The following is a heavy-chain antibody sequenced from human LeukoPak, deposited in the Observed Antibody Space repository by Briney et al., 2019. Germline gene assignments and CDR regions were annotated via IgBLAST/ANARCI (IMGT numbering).Heavy chain of an antibody. J-gene: IGHJ5*02. Sequence: PGGSLRLSCTASGLSLNNYAMSWVRQVPGKGLEWVSRINTSYADSVKGRFTISRDNAKNTLNLQMNSLRAEDTAVYYCARDLGQYYDTSDNWFDPWGQGTLVTVSS. CDR2: INT. CDR1: GLSLNNYA. CDR3: ARDLGQYYDTSDNWFDP. D-gene: IGHD3-22*01. V-gene: IGHV3-74*01.